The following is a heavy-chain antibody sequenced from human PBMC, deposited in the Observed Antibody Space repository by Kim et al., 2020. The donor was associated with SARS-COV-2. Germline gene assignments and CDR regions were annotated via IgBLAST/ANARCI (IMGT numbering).Heavy chain of an antibody. Sequence: GGSLRLSCAASGFTFSASTMHWARQASGKGLEWVGRIRSKPNNYATSYAASVTGRFTISRDDSTNTVFLHMHSLKTGDTAVYFCSRHSLKNVDRGFDNWGQGTLVTVSS. CDR3: SRHSLKNVDRGFDN. V-gene: IGHV3-73*01. CDR2: IRSKPNNYAT. J-gene: IGHJ4*02. D-gene: IGHD1-1*01. CDR1: GFTFSAST.